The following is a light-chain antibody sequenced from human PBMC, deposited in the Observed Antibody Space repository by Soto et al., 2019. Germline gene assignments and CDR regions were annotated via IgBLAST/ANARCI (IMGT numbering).Light chain of an antibody. CDR1: QSVSSSY. CDR2: GAS. CDR3: QQYGSSPL. V-gene: IGKV3-20*01. Sequence: SVLPKYPDTLSLSPGEKATLSCSASQSVSSSYLAWYQQKPGQAPRLLIYGASSRATGIPDRFSGSGSGTDFTLTISRLEPEDFPVYYCQQYGSSPLFGQGTRLE. J-gene: IGKJ5*01.